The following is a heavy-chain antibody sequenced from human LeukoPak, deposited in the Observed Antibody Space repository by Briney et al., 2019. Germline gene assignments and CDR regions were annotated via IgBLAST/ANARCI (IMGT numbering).Heavy chain of an antibody. V-gene: IGHV3-23*01. D-gene: IGHD3-10*01. J-gene: IGHJ4*02. CDR1: GFTVSSNY. CDR3: APGGPGYYFDY. Sequence: PGRSLRLSCAASGFTVSSNYMNWVRQAPGKGLEWVSAISGSGGRTYYADSVKGRFTISRDNSKNTLYLQMNSLRAEDTAVYYCAPGGPGYYFDYWGQGTLVTVSS. CDR2: ISGSGGRT.